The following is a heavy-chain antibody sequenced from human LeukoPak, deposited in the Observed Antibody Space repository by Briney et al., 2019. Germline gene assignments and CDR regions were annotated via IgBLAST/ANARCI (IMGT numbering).Heavy chain of an antibody. CDR2: ITNGGSTI. CDR1: GFTFRDYN. CDR3: ARSIGLTGGGVDV. Sequence: PRGSLRLSCAASGFTFRDYNMNWVRQAPGKVLEWVSYITNGGSTIHHADSVKGRFTISRDNAKKTLYLQMNSLRAEDTAVYYCARSIGLTGGGVDVWGQGTAVTVSS. D-gene: IGHD3-9*01. J-gene: IGHJ6*02. V-gene: IGHV3-11*01.